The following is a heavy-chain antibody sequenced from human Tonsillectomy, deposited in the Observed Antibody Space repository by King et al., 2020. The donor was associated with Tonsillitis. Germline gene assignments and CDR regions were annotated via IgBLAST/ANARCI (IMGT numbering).Heavy chain of an antibody. J-gene: IGHJ4*02. V-gene: IGHV5-10-1*03. CDR2: IDPSESYT. CDR3: ARGLPLVRGVISSDY. CDR1: GYSFTSYW. D-gene: IGHD3-10*01. Sequence: VQLVESGAEVKKPGESLRISCKGSGYSFTSYWISWVRQMPGKGLEWMGKIDPSESYTNYSPSFQGHVTISADKSISTAYLQWSSLKASDTAMYYCARGLPLVRGVISSDYWGQGTLVTVSS.